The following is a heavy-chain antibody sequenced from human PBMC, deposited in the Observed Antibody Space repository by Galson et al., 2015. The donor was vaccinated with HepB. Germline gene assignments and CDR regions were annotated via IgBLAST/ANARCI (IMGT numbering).Heavy chain of an antibody. CDR3: ARDTYCGGDCYSFDY. D-gene: IGHD2-21*01. V-gene: IGHV4-59*12. CDR1: GGSISSYY. CDR2: IYYSGST. J-gene: IGHJ4*02. Sequence: VSGGSISSYYWSWIRQPPGKGLEWIGYIYYSGSTNYNPSLKGRVTISVDTSKNQFSLQLNSVTPEDTAVYYCARDTYCGGDCYSFDYWGQGTLVTVSS.